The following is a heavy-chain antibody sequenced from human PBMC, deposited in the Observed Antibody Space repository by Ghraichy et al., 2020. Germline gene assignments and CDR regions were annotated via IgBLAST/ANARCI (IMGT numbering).Heavy chain of an antibody. Sequence: SETLSLTCAVSGGSISSGGYSWSWIRQPPGKGLEWIGYIYHSGSTYYNPSLKSRVTISVDRSKNQFSLKLSSVTAADTAVYYCAGSFEYSSSFSLDYWGQGTLVTVSS. V-gene: IGHV4-30-2*01. D-gene: IGHD6-6*01. CDR2: IYHSGST. J-gene: IGHJ4*02. CDR1: GGSISSGGYS. CDR3: AGSFEYSSSFSLDY.